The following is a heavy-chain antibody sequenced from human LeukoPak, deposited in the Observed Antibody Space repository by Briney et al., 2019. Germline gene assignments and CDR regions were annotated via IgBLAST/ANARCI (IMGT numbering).Heavy chain of an antibody. D-gene: IGHD3-10*01. CDR1: GGSINGFF. V-gene: IGHV4-4*09. CDR3: ARLWYYYGSGSYYSNHYYYYYMDV. Sequence: SETLSLTCTVSGGSINGFFWSWIRQPPGKGLEWIGYIYTSGSANYNPSLKSRVTISVDTSKNQFPLKLSSVTAADTAVYYCARLWYYYGSGSYYSNHYYYYYMDVWGKGTTVTVSS. CDR2: IYTSGSA. J-gene: IGHJ6*03.